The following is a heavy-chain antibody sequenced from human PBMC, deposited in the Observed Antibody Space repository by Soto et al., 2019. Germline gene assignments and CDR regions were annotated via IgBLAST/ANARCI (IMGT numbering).Heavy chain of an antibody. CDR1: GFTFSRFW. CDR2: IKEDGSEE. J-gene: IGHJ4*02. Sequence: EVQDVESGGGLVQPGGSLRLSCAASGFTFSRFWMSWVRQAPGKGLEWVANIKEDGSEEHYIDSVKGRFTISRDNAKTSQYLQMNSLRVEDTAIYYCARDNDGGVDFSGQGTLVTGSS. CDR3: ARDNDGGVDF. D-gene: IGHD1-1*01. V-gene: IGHV3-7*03.